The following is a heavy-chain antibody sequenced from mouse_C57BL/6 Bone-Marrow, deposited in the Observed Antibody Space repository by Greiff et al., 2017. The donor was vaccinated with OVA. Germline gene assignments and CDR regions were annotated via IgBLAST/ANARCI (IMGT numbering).Heavy chain of an antibody. D-gene: IGHD4-1*01. J-gene: IGHJ3*01. CDR3: AKILNWDPWFAY. CDR2: IWGDGST. Sequence: VKVVESGPGLVAPSQSLSITCTVSGFSLTSYGVSWVRQPPGKGLEWLGVIWGDGSTTYHSALISRLSISKDNSKSQVFFKLNSLQTDDTATYYCAKILNWDPWFAYWGQGTLVTVSA. CDR1: GFSLTSYG. V-gene: IGHV2-3*01.